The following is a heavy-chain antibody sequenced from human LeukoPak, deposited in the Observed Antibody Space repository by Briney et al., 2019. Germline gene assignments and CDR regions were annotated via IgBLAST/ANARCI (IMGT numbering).Heavy chain of an antibody. CDR3: AKDIAQGYTFGSIEQDY. CDR1: GFTLSSHW. D-gene: IGHD5-18*01. V-gene: IGHV3-23*01. J-gene: IGHJ4*02. CDR2: ISESGSGT. Sequence: GGSLRLSCAASGFTLSSHWMTWVRQAPGKGLEWVSAISESGSGTYYADPVKGRFTISRDNSKDTLSLQMNSLRAEDTAVYYCAKDIAQGYTFGSIEQDYWGQGTLVTVSS.